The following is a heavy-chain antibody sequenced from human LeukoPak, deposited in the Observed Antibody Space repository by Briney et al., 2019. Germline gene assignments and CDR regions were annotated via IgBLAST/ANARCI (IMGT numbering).Heavy chain of an antibody. CDR1: GFTFSSYG. V-gene: IGHV3-30*02. J-gene: IGHJ4*02. D-gene: IGHD3-22*01. CDR3: ARGGGYYYDSSGYYYSD. CDR2: IRYDGSNE. Sequence: GGSLRLSCAASGFTFSSYGMHWVRQAPGKGLEWVAFIRYDGSNEHYADSVKGRFTISRDNSKNTLYLQMNSLRAEDTAVYYCARGGGYYYDSSGYYYSDWGQGTLVTVSS.